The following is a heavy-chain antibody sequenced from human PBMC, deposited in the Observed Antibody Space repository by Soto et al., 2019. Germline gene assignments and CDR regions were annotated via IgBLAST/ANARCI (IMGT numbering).Heavy chain of an antibody. J-gene: IGHJ3*02. V-gene: IGHV3-48*01. CDR1: GFTFTSFT. CDR2: INSSSTTI. Sequence: GGSLRLSCAASGFTFTSFTMNWVRQAPGKGLEWISYINSSSTTIYYADSVKGRFTISRDNAKNSLYLQMNSLRAEDTAVYYCARSRTYYYDSSGYSRDAFDIWGQGTMVTVSS. D-gene: IGHD3-22*01. CDR3: ARSRTYYYDSSGYSRDAFDI.